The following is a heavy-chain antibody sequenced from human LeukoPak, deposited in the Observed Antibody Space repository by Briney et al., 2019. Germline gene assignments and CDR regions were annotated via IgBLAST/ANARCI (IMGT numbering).Heavy chain of an antibody. D-gene: IGHD6-13*01. J-gene: IGHJ4*02. CDR3: ARGTYSASRIDY. V-gene: IGHV3-74*01. CDR2: INNDGSII. Sequence: GGSLRLSCAASGLTLSTSWMHWVRQAPGKGLVWVSRINNDGSIINYVDSVKGRFTISRDNAKNTLFLRMNSLRAEDTAVYYCARGTYSASRIDYWGQGTLVTVSS. CDR1: GLTLSTSW.